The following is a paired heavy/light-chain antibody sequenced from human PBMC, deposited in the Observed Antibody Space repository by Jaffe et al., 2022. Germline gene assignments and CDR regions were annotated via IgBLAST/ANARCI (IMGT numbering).Light chain of an antibody. CDR1: QSVSSSY. Sequence: EIVLTQSPGTLSLSPGERATLSCRASQSVSSSYLAWYQQKPGQAPRLLIYGASSRATGIPDRFSGSGSGTDFTLTISRLEPEDFAVYYCQQYGSSPLFGQGTKLEIK. J-gene: IGKJ2*01. CDR3: QQYGSSPL. V-gene: IGKV3-20*01. CDR2: GAS.
Heavy chain of an antibody. Sequence: QVQLVQSGAEVKKPGSSVKVSCKASGGTFSSYAISWVRQAPGQGLEWMGGIIPIFGTANYAQKFQGRVTITTDESTSTAYMELSSLRSEDTAVYYCARDEGERGYSGYDGYYYMDVWGKGTTVTVSS. CDR1: GGTFSSYA. J-gene: IGHJ6*03. CDR3: ARDEGERGYSGYDGYYYMDV. V-gene: IGHV1-69*05. CDR2: IIPIFGTA. D-gene: IGHD5-12*01.